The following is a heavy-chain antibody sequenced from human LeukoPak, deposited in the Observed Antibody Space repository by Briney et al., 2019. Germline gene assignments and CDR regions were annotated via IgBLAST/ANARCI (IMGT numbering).Heavy chain of an antibody. D-gene: IGHD2-21*02. V-gene: IGHV3-9*01. CDR3: AKSLARIVVVTAMDY. J-gene: IGHJ4*02. Sequence: PGRSLRLSCAASGFTFSSYAMHWVRQAPGKGLEWVSGISWNSGSIGYADSVKGRFTISRDNAKNSLYLQMNSLRAEDTALYYCAKSLARIVVVTAMDYWGQGTLVTVSS. CDR2: ISWNSGSI. CDR1: GFTFSSYA.